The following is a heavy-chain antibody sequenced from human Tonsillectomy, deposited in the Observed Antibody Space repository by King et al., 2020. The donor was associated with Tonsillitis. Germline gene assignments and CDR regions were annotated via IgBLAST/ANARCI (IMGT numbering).Heavy chain of an antibody. CDR2: IFYTGDT. D-gene: IGHD3-10*01. CDR3: ARMVTGRGTGDV. J-gene: IGHJ3*01. Sequence: QLQESGPGLVRPSDTLSLTCGVSGYSISTGDWWGWIRPSPGRGLVWIGYIFYTGDTYSNPSLKSRVSMSGDTSMNRSSLNLTSVAAVDTATFYCARMVTGRGTGDVLVQGTTVSVSS. CDR1: GYSISTGDW. V-gene: IGHV4-28*01.